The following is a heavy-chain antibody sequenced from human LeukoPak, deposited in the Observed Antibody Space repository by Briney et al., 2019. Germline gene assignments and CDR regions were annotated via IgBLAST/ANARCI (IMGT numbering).Heavy chain of an antibody. V-gene: IGHV4-38-2*01. CDR1: GYSISSGYY. J-gene: IGHJ4*02. D-gene: IGHD3-3*01. CDR2: IYRSGST. CDR3: ASTDLILEWLAD. Sequence: SETLSLTCAVSGYSISSGYYWGWIRQPPGKGLEWIGSIYRSGSTYYNPSLKSRVTISVDTSKNQFSLKLSSVTAADTAVYYCASTDLILEWLADWGQGTLVTVSS.